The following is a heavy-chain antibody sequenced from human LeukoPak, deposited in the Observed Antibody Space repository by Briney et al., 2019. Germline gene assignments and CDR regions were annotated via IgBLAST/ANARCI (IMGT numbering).Heavy chain of an antibody. CDR2: ILYDGSNK. Sequence: PGRSLRLSCAASGFTFSSYAMHWVRQAPGKGLEWVAVILYDGSNKYYADSVKGRFTISRDNSKNTLYLEMSSLRAEDTAAYYCARLTTASTIYEYYFDYWGQGTLVTVSS. D-gene: IGHD4-11*01. V-gene: IGHV3-30-3*01. CDR1: GFTFSSYA. CDR3: ARLTTASTIYEYYFDY. J-gene: IGHJ4*02.